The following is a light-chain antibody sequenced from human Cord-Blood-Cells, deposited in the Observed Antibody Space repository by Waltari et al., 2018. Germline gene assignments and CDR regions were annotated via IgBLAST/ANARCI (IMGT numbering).Light chain of an antibody. J-gene: IGKJ4*01. V-gene: IGKV1-8*01. CDR1: QGISSY. Sequence: AIRMIQSPSSFSASTGDRVTITCRASQGISSYLAWYQQKPGKAPKILIYAASTLQSRVPSRFSGSGSGTDFTLTISCLQSEDFATYYCQQYYSYPLTFGGGTKVEIK. CDR3: QQYYSYPLT. CDR2: AAS.